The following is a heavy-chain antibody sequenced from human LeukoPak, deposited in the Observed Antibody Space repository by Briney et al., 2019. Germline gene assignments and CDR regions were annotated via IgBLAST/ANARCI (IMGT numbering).Heavy chain of an antibody. CDR3: ARVFGYCSSTSCYIHYYGMDV. Sequence: ASVKVSCKASGGTFISYAISWVRQAPGQGLEWMGGIIPIFGTANYAQKFQGRVTITADESTSTAYMELSSLRSEDTAVYYCARVFGYCSSTSCYIHYYGMDVWGQGTTVTVSS. V-gene: IGHV1-69*13. CDR2: IIPIFGTA. J-gene: IGHJ6*02. D-gene: IGHD2-2*02. CDR1: GGTFISYA.